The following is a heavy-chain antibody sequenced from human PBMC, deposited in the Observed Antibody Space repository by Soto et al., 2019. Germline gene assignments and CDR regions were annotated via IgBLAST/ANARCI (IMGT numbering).Heavy chain of an antibody. CDR1: GVSINSGGYY. CDR3: ARGSQLERDALDI. J-gene: IGHJ3*02. Sequence: QVQLQESGPGLVKPSQTLSLTCSVSGVSINSGGYYWSWIRHHPGKGLEWIGYIYYTGHTFYNPSLKSRVAMSLDTTKNQFSLKLSSVTAADTAVYYCARGSQLERDALDIWGQGTMVTVSS. CDR2: IYYTGHT. V-gene: IGHV4-31*03. D-gene: IGHD1-1*01.